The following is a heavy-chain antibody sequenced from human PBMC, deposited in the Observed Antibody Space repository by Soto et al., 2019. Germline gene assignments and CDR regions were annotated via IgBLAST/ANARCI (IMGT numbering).Heavy chain of an antibody. CDR1: GYTFTSYG. CDR3: ATGDAGTPFDAFDI. Sequence: ASVKVSCKASGYTFTSYGISWVRQAPGQGLEWMGWISAYNGNTNYAQKLQGRVTMTEDTSTDTAYMELSSLRSEDTAVYYCATGDAGTPFDAFDIWGQGTMVTVSS. J-gene: IGHJ3*02. CDR2: ISAYNGNT. D-gene: IGHD3-10*01. V-gene: IGHV1-18*01.